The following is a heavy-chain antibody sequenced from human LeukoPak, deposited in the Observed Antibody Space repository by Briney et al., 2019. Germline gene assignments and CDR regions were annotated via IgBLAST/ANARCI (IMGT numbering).Heavy chain of an antibody. CDR1: GFTFSSYG. D-gene: IGHD6-6*01. CDR3: AKDLVLSAARPY. Sequence: GGSLRLSCAASGFTFSSYGMHCVRQDPGKGLEWVAFIRYDGSNKYYADSVKGRFTISRDNSKNTLYLQMNSLRAEDTAVYYCAKDLVLSAARPYWGQGTLVTVSS. CDR2: IRYDGSNK. J-gene: IGHJ4*02. V-gene: IGHV3-30*02.